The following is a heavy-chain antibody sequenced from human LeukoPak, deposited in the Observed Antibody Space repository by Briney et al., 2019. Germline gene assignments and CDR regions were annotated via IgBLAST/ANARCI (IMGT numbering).Heavy chain of an antibody. CDR2: IGTAGDT. CDR1: GFTLSGYG. J-gene: IGHJ4*02. V-gene: IGHV3-13*01. CDR3: ARVKSDSSGWYHVLD. D-gene: IGHD6-19*01. Sequence: PGGSLRLSCAASGFTLSGYGMHWVRQATGKSLEWVSGIGTAGDTHYADSVKGRFTISRENAKNSLFLQMNSLRAGDAAIYYCARVKSDSSGWYHVLDWGQGTLVTVSS.